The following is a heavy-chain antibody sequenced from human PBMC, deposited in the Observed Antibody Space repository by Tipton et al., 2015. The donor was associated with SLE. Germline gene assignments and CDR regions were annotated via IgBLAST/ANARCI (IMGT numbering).Heavy chain of an antibody. CDR3: AGNFDY. CDR2: IKQDGTEE. CDR1: GFSFSRSW. V-gene: IGHV3-7*01. Sequence: SLRLSCVASGFSFSRSWMSWVRQAPGKGLEWVANIKQDGTEEYYVDSVKGRFTISRDNAKNSLFLQMNSLRAEDTAVYYCAGNFDYWGQGTLVTVSS. J-gene: IGHJ4*02.